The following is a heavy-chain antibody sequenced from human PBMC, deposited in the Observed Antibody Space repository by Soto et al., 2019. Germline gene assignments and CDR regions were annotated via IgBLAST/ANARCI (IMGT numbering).Heavy chain of an antibody. D-gene: IGHD2-15*01. V-gene: IGHV4-34*01. CDR2: INHSGST. CDR1: GGSFSGYY. Sequence: SETLSLTCAVYGGSFSGYYWSWIREPPGKGLEWIGEINHSGSTNYNPSLKSRVTISVDTSKNQFSLKLSSVTAADTAVYYCARGLVVAATPGYYFDYWAREPWSPSPQ. CDR3: ARGLVVAATPGYYFDY. J-gene: IGHJ4*02.